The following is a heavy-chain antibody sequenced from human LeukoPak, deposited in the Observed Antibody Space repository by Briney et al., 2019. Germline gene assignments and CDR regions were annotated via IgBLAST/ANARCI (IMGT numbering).Heavy chain of an antibody. D-gene: IGHD3-22*01. CDR3: ARGRMKYYYDSSGYGNWFDP. CDR1: GGSFSGYY. V-gene: IGHV4-34*01. J-gene: IGHJ5*02. CDR2: INHSGST. Sequence: SETLSLTCAVYGGSFSGYYWSRIRQPPGKGLEWIGEINHSGSTNYNPSLKSRVTISVDTSKNQFSLKLSSVTAADTAVYYCARGRMKYYYDSSGYGNWFDPWGQGTLVTVSS.